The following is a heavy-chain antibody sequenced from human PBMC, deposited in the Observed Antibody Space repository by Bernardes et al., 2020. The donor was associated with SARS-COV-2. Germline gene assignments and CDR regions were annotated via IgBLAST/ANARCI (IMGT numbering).Heavy chain of an antibody. CDR1: GGFISSYY. CDR2: IYYSGST. CDR3: ARDKSSSGFYYYGMDV. D-gene: IGHD6-19*01. V-gene: IGHV4-59*01. Sequence: SEPLSLTCTVSGGFISSYYWSWIRQPPGKGLEWIGYIYYSGSTNYNPSLKSRVTISVDTSKNQFSLKLSSVTAADTAVYYCARDKSSSGFYYYGMDVWGQGTTVTVSS. J-gene: IGHJ6*02.